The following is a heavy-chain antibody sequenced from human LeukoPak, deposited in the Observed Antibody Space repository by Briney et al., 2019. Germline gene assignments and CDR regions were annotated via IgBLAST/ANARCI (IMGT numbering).Heavy chain of an antibody. J-gene: IGHJ5*02. Sequence: PGGSLRLSCALSGYTFDEYTVHWVRDFPEGGLEWVSDIYWNSDSIGYTDSVKRRYPTSRDTAKSSLYLQIDSLRAEDTAVYFCARGAIAARLFIWFYPWGQGTLVTVSS. CDR3: ARGAIAARLFIWFYP. V-gene: IGHV3-9*01. CDR1: GYTFDEYT. D-gene: IGHD6-6*01. CDR2: IYWNSDSI.